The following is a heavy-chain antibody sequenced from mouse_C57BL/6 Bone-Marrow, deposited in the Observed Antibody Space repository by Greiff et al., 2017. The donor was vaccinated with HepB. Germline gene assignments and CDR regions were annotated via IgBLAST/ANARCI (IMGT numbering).Heavy chain of an antibody. CDR3: ARPECYGGFAY. Sequence: EVQLVESGGDLVKPGGSLKLSCAASGFTFSSYGMSWVRQTPDKRLEWVATISSGGSYTYYPDSVKGRFTISRDNANNTLYLQMSSLKSEDTALYYCARPECYGGFAYWGQGTLVTVSA. V-gene: IGHV5-6*01. CDR1: GFTFSSYG. D-gene: IGHD1-1*01. CDR2: ISSGGSYT. J-gene: IGHJ3*01.